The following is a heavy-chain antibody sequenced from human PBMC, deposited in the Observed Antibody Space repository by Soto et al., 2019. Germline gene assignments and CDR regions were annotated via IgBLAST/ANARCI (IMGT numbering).Heavy chain of an antibody. CDR3: ARSLPNYCSGGSCSSVGFDY. Sequence: GGSLRLSCAASGFTFSSYSMNWVRQAPGKGLEWVSSISSSSSYIYYADSVKGRFTISRDNAKNSLYLQMNSLRAEDTAVYYCARSLPNYCSGGSCSSVGFDYWGQGTLVTVSS. V-gene: IGHV3-21*01. J-gene: IGHJ4*02. D-gene: IGHD2-15*01. CDR1: GFTFSSYS. CDR2: ISSSSSYI.